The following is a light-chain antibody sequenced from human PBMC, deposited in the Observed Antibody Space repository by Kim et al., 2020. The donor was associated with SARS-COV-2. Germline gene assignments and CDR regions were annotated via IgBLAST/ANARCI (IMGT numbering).Light chain of an antibody. CDR1: QGISSY. J-gene: IGKJ1*01. V-gene: IGKV1-39*01. CDR2: VAS. Sequence: ASVGDRVPRTCRASQGISSYLNWYQQQPGKAPKLLIYVASSLQSGVPSRFSGSGSGTDFTLTISSLQPEDFATYYCQQSYITPRTFGQGTKVDIK. CDR3: QQSYITPRT.